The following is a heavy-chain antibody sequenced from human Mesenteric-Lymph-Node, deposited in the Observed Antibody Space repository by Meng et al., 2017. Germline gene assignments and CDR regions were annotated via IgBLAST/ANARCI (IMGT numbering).Heavy chain of an antibody. V-gene: IGHV3-53*01. CDR1: GFTVSSNY. Sequence: GESLKISCAASGFTVSSNYMSWVRQAPGKGLEWVSVIYSGGSTYYADSVKGRFTISRDNAKNSLYLQMNSLRADDTAVYYCARAGIVCCGGLTYDYWGQGTLVTVSS. D-gene: IGHD3-16*01. CDR3: ARAGIVCCGGLTYDY. CDR2: IYSGGST. J-gene: IGHJ4*02.